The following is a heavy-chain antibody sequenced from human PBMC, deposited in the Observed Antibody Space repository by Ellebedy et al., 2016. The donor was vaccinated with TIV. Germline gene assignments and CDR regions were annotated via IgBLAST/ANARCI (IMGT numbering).Heavy chain of an antibody. CDR3: ARGFGDYYYYYGMDV. CDR2: INPNSGGT. V-gene: IGHV1-2*04. Sequence: ASVKVSXKASGYTFTGYYMHWVRQAPGQGLEWMGWINPNSGGTNYAQKFQGWVTMTRDTSISTAYMELSRLRSDDTAVYYCARGFGDYYYYYGMDVWGQGTTVTVSS. D-gene: IGHD4-17*01. CDR1: GYTFTGYY. J-gene: IGHJ6*02.